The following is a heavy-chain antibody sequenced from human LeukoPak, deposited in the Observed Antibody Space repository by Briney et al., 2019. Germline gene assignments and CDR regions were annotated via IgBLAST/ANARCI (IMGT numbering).Heavy chain of an antibody. V-gene: IGHV5-51*01. CDR2: IYPGDSDT. CDR1: GYSFTSYW. D-gene: IGHD3-9*01. CDR3: ARHRYYDILTGYSLDY. Sequence: GESLKISCKGSGYSFTSYWIGWVRQMPGKGLEWMGIIYPGDSDTRYSPSFQGQVTISADKSIGTAYLQWSSLKASDTAMYYCARHRYYDILTGYSLDYWGQGTLVTVSS. J-gene: IGHJ4*02.